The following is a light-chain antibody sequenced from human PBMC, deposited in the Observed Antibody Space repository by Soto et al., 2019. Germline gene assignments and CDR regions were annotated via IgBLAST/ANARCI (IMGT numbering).Light chain of an antibody. CDR1: SSDVGGYNY. CDR2: DVS. Sequence: QSVLTQPASVSGSPGQSITISCTGTSSDVGGYNYVSWYQQHPGKAPKLMIYDVSKRPSGVSNRFSGSKSGNTASLTLSGLQAEDEADYYCSSYTSSSTLNVFGTGTKLTVL. CDR3: SSYTSSSTLNV. J-gene: IGLJ1*01. V-gene: IGLV2-14*01.